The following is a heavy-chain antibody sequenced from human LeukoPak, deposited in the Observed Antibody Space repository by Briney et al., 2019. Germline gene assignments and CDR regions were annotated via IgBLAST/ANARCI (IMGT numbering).Heavy chain of an antibody. CDR1: GFIFTNYF. V-gene: IGHV3-23*01. CDR3: APSPYDYVWGTNLEQ. CDR2: VGGGSGSA. J-gene: IGHJ4*02. Sequence: GGSLRLSCAASGFIFTNYFMSWVRQPPGKGLEWVSSVGGGSGSAYYADSVKGRFTISRDNSKNTLYLQMNSLRAEDTAVYYCAPSPYDYVWGTNLEQWGQGTLVIVSS. D-gene: IGHD3-16*01.